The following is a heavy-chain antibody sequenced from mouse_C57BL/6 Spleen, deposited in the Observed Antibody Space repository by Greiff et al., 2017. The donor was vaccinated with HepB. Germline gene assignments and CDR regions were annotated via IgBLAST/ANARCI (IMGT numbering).Heavy chain of an antibody. D-gene: IGHD3-2*02. CDR2: IYPGSGST. V-gene: IGHV1-55*01. Sequence: QVQLKQPGAELVKPGASVKMSCKASGYTFTSYWITWVKQRPGQGLEWIGDIYPGSGSTNYNEKFKSKATLTVDTSSSTAYMQLSSLTSEDSAVYYCARAQTAQATRFFAYWGQGTLVTVSA. J-gene: IGHJ3*01. CDR1: GYTFTSYW. CDR3: ARAQTAQATRFFAY.